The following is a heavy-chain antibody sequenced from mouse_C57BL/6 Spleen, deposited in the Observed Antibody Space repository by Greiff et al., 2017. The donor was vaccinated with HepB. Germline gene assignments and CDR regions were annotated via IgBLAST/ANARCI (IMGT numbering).Heavy chain of an antibody. CDR3: ARPYGSRGYAMDY. J-gene: IGHJ4*01. CDR2: IDPSDSYT. CDR1: GYTFTSYW. V-gene: IGHV1-59*01. Sequence: VQLQQPGAELVRPGTSVKLSCKASGYTFTSYWMHWVKQRPGQGLEWIGVIDPSDSYTNYNQKFKGKATLTVDTSSSTAYMQLSSLTSEDSAVYYCARPYGSRGYAMDYWGQGTSDTVSS. D-gene: IGHD1-1*01.